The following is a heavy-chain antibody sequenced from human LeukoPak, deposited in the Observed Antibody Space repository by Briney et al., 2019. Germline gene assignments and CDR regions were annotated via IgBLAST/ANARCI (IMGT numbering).Heavy chain of an antibody. D-gene: IGHD3-10*01. V-gene: IGHV4-39*01. CDR1: GGSISDSTYS. J-gene: IGHJ3*01. CDR2: ICYTGSA. Sequence: PSETLSLTCTVSGGSISDSTYSWGWIRQPPGKGLEWIGTICYTGSAHYNPSLNSRVTSSVDTSKNQISLKLTSVTAADTAVYFCARHRRYSGSQTYYPPGVWGQGTMAIVSS. CDR3: ARHRRYSGSQTYYPPGV.